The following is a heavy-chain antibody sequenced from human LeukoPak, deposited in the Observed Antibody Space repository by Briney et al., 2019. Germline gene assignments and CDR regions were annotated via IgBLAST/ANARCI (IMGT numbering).Heavy chain of an antibody. Sequence: GGSLRLSCAASGFTFSSYWMHCVRQAPGKGLVWVSRIHSDGSSRKYADSVRGRFTISRDNAKKTLYLQMNSLRAEDTAVYFCAGDDAAPGIIFDYWGQGTLVTVSS. CDR1: GFTFSSYW. V-gene: IGHV3-74*03. J-gene: IGHJ4*02. D-gene: IGHD6-13*01. CDR2: IHSDGSSR. CDR3: AGDDAAPGIIFDY.